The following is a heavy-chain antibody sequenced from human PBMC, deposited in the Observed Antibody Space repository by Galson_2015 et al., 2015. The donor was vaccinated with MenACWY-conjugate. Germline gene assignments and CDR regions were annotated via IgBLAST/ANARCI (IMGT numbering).Heavy chain of an antibody. CDR2: INSDGSST. V-gene: IGHV3-74*01. CDR3: VKDHYMDV. CDR1: GFTFSSYW. Sequence: SLRLSCAASGFTFSSYWMHWVRQAPGKGLVWVSLINSDGSSTSYADSVKGRFTISRDNAKNTLYLQMNSLRAEDTAVYYCVKDHYMDVWGKGTTVTVSS. J-gene: IGHJ6*03.